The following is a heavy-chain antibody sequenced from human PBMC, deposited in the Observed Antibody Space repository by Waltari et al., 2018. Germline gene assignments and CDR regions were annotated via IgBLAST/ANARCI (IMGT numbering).Heavy chain of an antibody. Sequence: EVQLVESGGGLVQPGRSLRLSCTASGFTFGDYAMSWFRQAPGKGLEWVGFIRSKAYGGTTEYAASVKGRFTISRDNAKNSLYLQMNSLRAEDTAVYYCARDFPRAHKAFDIWGQGTMVTVSS. J-gene: IGHJ3*02. CDR2: IRSKAYGGTT. V-gene: IGHV3-49*03. CDR3: ARDFPRAHKAFDI. CDR1: GFTFGDYA.